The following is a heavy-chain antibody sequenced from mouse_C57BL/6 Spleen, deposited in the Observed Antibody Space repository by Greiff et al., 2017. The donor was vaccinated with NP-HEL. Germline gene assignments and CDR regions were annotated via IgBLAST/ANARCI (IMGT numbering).Heavy chain of an antibody. CDR1: GFTFSDYG. CDR2: ISSGSSTI. J-gene: IGHJ4*01. CDR3: AREGDYAMDY. V-gene: IGHV5-17*01. Sequence: EVMLVESGGGLVKPGGSLKLSCAASGFTFSDYGMHWVRQAPEKGLEWVAYISSGSSTIYYADTVKGRFTISRDNAKNTLFLQMTSLRSEDTAMYYCAREGDYAMDYWGKGTSVTVSS.